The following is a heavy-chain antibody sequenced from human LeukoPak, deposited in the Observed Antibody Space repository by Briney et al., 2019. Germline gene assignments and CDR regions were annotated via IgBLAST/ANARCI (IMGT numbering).Heavy chain of an antibody. CDR2: ISWNSGSI. CDR3: AKDLGYCSGGSCYDAFDI. V-gene: IGHV3-9*01. Sequence: SLRLSCAASGFTFDDYAMHWVRQAPGKGLEWVSGISWNSGSIGYADSVKGRFTISRDNAKNSLYLQMNSLRAEDTALYYCAKDLGYCSGGSCYDAFDIWGRGTMVTVSS. J-gene: IGHJ3*02. CDR1: GFTFDDYA. D-gene: IGHD2-15*01.